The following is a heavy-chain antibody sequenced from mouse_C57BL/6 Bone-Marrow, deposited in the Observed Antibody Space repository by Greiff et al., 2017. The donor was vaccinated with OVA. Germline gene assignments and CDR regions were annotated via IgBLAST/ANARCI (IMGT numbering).Heavy chain of an antibody. CDR1: GFTFSSYG. D-gene: IGHD1-1*02. J-gene: IGHJ2*01. CDR3: ARQRWDFDY. Sequence: EVLLVESGGDLVKPGGSLKLSCAASGFTFSSYGMSWVRQTPDKGLEWVATISRGGSYTYYTDSVKGRFTIARDNANNTLYLQMSSLTSEDTAVYYCARQRWDFDYWGQGTTLTVSS. CDR2: ISRGGSYT. V-gene: IGHV5-6*01.